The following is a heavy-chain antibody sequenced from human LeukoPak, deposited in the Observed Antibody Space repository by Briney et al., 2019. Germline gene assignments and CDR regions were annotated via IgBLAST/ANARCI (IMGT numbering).Heavy chain of an antibody. CDR2: IYYSGST. D-gene: IGHD5-12*01. V-gene: IGHV4-61*01. CDR1: GGSVSSGSYD. Sequence: SETLSLTCTVSGGSVSSGSYDWSWIRQPPGKGLEWIGYIYYSGSTNYNPSLKSRVTISVDTSKNQFSLKLSSVTAADTAVYYCASSGYDLSGFDYWGQGTLVTVSS. J-gene: IGHJ4*02. CDR3: ASSGYDLSGFDY.